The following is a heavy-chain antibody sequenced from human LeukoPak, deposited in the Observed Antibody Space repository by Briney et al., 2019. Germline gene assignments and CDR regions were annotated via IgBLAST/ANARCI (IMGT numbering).Heavy chain of an antibody. V-gene: IGHV3-21*01. CDR3: ARGRQPYNWFDP. Sequence: GGSLRLSCAASGFTFSSYTMNWVRQAPGKGLERASSISSSSSYTYYADSMKGRFTISRDNAKNSLYLQMNSLRAEDTAVYYCARGRQPYNWFDPWGQGTLVTVSS. CDR2: ISSSSSYT. J-gene: IGHJ5*02. CDR1: GFTFSSYT. D-gene: IGHD6-13*01.